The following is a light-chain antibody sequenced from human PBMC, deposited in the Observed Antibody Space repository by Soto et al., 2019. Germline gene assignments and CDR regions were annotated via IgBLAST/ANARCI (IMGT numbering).Light chain of an antibody. Sequence: EIVLTHSPGTLSLSPGERATLSCSASLTVSSARLAWFQQKPGQAPRLLNYGASSRAPGIPDRFSGSGSETDFTLTITRLESEDFAVYSCHQYGSSPWTFGQGTKV. CDR1: LTVSSAR. CDR3: HQYGSSPWT. V-gene: IGKV3-20*01. J-gene: IGKJ1*01. CDR2: GAS.